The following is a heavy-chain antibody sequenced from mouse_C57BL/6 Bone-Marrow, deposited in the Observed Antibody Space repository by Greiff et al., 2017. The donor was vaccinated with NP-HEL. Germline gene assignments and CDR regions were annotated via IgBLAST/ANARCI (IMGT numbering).Heavy chain of an antibody. CDR1: GYTFTDYY. J-gene: IGHJ2*01. Sequence: EVQLQQSGPELVKPGASVKISCKASGYTFTDYYMNWVKQSHGKSLEWIGDINPNNGGTSYNQKFKGKATLTVDKSSSTAYMELRSLTSEDSAVYYCARWRNLDYWGQGTTLTVSS. CDR2: INPNNGGT. V-gene: IGHV1-26*01. CDR3: ARWRNLDY.